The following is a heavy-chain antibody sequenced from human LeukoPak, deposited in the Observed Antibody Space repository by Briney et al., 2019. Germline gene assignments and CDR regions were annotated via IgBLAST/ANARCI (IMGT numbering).Heavy chain of an antibody. D-gene: IGHD2-15*01. Sequence: ASVTVSCKASGYTFSGYYMHWVRQAPGQGLEWMGWINPNTDDTNYAQKFQGRVTLTRDTSISTAYMELSRLRSDDTAVYFCARDTMLYCSGGSCYSRRGDWFDPWGQGTLVTVSS. CDR3: ARDTMLYCSGGSCYSRRGDWFDP. CDR1: GYTFSGYY. V-gene: IGHV1-2*02. J-gene: IGHJ5*02. CDR2: INPNTDDT.